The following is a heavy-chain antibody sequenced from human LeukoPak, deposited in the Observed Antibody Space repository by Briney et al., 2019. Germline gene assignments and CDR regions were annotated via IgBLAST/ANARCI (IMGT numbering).Heavy chain of an antibody. J-gene: IGHJ4*02. V-gene: IGHV3-23*01. Sequence: GGSLRLSCAASGFTFSNYAMAWVRQAPGKGLQWVSGIFGISDTFYADSVKGRFTISRDNSRNTLYLQMNSLRAEDTAVYYCAKDRLRWAMDFWGQGTLVTVSS. CDR3: AKDRLRWAMDF. D-gene: IGHD4-23*01. CDR1: GFTFSNYA. CDR2: IFGISDT.